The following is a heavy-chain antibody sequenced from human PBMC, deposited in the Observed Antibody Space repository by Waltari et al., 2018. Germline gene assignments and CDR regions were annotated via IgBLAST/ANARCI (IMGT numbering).Heavy chain of an antibody. V-gene: IGHV1-2*02. CDR3: ASQASLYYFDY. CDR1: GYTFTGDY. J-gene: IGHJ4*02. CDR2: INPNSGGT. Sequence: QVQLVQSGAEVKKPGASVKVSCEASGYTFTGDYIHWVRQAPGKGLDWMGWINPNSGGTNYAQKFQGRVTMTRDTSINTAYMELSRLRSDDTAVYYCASQASLYYFDYWGQGTLVTVSS.